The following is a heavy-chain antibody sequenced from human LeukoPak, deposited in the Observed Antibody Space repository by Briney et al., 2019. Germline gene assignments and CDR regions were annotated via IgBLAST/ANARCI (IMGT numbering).Heavy chain of an antibody. CDR2: ISSSGSTT. V-gene: IGHV3-48*02. D-gene: IGHD2-2*01. CDR3: AFRPLGDCSSSTCYAFDY. Sequence: GGSLRLSCAVSGFTFSYYSMNWVRQAPGKGLEWVSYISSSGSTTYYADSVKGRFTVSRDNAKNSLYLQMNSLRDEDTAVYYCAFRPLGDCSSSTCYAFDYRGRGTLVTVSS. J-gene: IGHJ4*02. CDR1: GFTFSYYS.